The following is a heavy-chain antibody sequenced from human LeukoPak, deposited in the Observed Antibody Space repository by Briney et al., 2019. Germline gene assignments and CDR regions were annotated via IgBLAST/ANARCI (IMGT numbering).Heavy chain of an antibody. J-gene: IGHJ4*02. D-gene: IGHD1-26*01. CDR3: AKGGRWDLPTGGFDY. CDR1: GFTFSGYA. CDR2: ISYDGDNK. Sequence: GGSLRLSCAASGFTFSGYAMHWVRQAPGKGLEWVAVISYDGDNKYYADSLKGRFTISRDNSKNTLYVQMNSPRAEDTAVYYCAKGGRWDLPTGGFDYWGQGTLVTVSS. V-gene: IGHV3-30*18.